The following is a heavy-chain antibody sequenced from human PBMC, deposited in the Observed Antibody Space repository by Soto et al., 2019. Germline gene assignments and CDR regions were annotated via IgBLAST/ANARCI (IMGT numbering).Heavy chain of an antibody. CDR2: IYSGGST. CDR3: ARDLVVVVAATPDNYYYYGMDV. CDR1: GFTVSSNY. V-gene: IGHV3-66*01. D-gene: IGHD2-15*01. J-gene: IGHJ6*01. Sequence: VQLVESGGGLVQPGGSLRLSCAASGFTVSSNYMSWVRQAPGKGLEWVSVIYSGGSTYYADSVKGRFTISRDNSKNTLYLQMNSLRAEDTAVYYCARDLVVVVAATPDNYYYYGMDVW.